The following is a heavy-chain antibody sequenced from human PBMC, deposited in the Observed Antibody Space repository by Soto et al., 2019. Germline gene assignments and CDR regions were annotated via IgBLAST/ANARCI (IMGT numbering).Heavy chain of an antibody. CDR1: GFTFSSYA. D-gene: IGHD3-3*01. Sequence: GGSLRLSCAASGFTFSSYAMSWVRQAPGKGLEWVSAISGSGGSTYYADSVKGRFTISRDNSKNTLYLQMNSLRAEDTAVYYCAKDRGYDFWSGYFIFSDWFDPWGQGTLVTVSS. J-gene: IGHJ5*02. V-gene: IGHV3-23*01. CDR2: ISGSGGST. CDR3: AKDRGYDFWSGYFIFSDWFDP.